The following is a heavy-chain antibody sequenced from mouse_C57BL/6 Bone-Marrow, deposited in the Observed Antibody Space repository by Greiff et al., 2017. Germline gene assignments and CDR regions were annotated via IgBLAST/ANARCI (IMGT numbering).Heavy chain of an antibody. Sequence: QVQLQQSGAELVKPGASVTLSCKASGYTFTSYWMHWVKQRPGQGLEWIGMIHPNSGRTNYNEKFKSKATLTVDKSSSTAYMQLSSLTSEDSAVYYCAREDSYYNYCDAMDYWGQGTSVTVSS. CDR3: AREDSYYNYCDAMDY. CDR1: GYTFTSYW. CDR2: IHPNSGRT. V-gene: IGHV1-64*01. J-gene: IGHJ4*01. D-gene: IGHD2-12*01.